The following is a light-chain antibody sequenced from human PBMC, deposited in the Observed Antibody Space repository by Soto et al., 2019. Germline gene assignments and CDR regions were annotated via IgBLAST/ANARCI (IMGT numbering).Light chain of an antibody. J-gene: IGLJ2*01. CDR2: DVS. CDR3: SSYTSSNTVL. CDR1: SSDVGAYNY. V-gene: IGLV2-14*03. Sequence: QSALTQPASVSGSPGQSITISCTGTSSDVGAYNYVSWYQHYPGRAPKLMIYDVSNRPSGVSDRFSGSKSGSTASLTISGLQAEDESGYYCSSYTSSNTVLFGGGTKLTVL.